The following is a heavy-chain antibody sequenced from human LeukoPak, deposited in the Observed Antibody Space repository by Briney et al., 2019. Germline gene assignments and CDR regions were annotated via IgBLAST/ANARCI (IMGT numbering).Heavy chain of an antibody. V-gene: IGHV4-39*07. CDR1: GGSISSSSYY. Sequence: SGTLSLTCTVSGGSISSSSYYWGWIRQPPGKGLEWIGSIYYSGSTYYNPSLKSRVTISVDTSKNQFSLKLSSVTAADTAVYYCARAGRGYSYGSNSLFDYWGQGTLVTVSS. J-gene: IGHJ4*02. D-gene: IGHD5-18*01. CDR3: ARAGRGYSYGSNSLFDY. CDR2: IYYSGST.